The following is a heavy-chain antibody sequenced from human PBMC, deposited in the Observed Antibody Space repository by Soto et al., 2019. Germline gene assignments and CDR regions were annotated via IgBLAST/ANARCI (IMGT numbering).Heavy chain of an antibody. CDR1: GYTFTSYF. D-gene: IGHD3-16*01. J-gene: IGHJ6*02. CDR2: INPTGRRT. V-gene: IGHV1-46*01. CDR3: ARGRGGGYGLDV. Sequence: ASVKVSCKASGYTFTSYFIHWVRQAPGQGLEWMVIINPTGRRTRYAPRFQGRVTMTRDTSTSTDFMELSTLIYEDTAVYFCARGRGGGYGLDVWGQGTTVTVSS.